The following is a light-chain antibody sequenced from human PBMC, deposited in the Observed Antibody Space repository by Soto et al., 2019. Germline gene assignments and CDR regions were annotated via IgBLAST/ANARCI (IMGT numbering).Light chain of an antibody. CDR3: QQYATAPLT. V-gene: IGKV3-20*01. CDR1: QSVSSN. CDR2: GAL. J-gene: IGKJ4*01. Sequence: EIVMTQSPATLSVSPGERATLSCRASQSVSSNLAWYQQKPGQAPRLLIYGALSRATGIPDRFSGSGSGTDFTLTISRLEPEDFALYYCQQYATAPLTFGGGTKV.